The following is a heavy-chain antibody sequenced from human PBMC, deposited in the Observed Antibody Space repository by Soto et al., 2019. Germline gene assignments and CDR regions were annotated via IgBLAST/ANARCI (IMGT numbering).Heavy chain of an antibody. CDR3: ARGRSLDM. J-gene: IGHJ3*02. Sequence: GGSLRLSCAASGFTFSTYSMNWVRQAPGKGLEWVANIGPNGGAKHYVDSVKGRFAISRDNAKNSLSLEMNSLRDEDTAVYYCARGRSLDMWGQGTMVTVSS. CDR1: GFTFSTYS. CDR2: IGPNGGAK. V-gene: IGHV3-7*03.